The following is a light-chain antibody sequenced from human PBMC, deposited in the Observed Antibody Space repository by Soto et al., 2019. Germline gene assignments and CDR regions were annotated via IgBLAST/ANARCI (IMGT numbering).Light chain of an antibody. CDR3: SSYTSSSTLVV. CDR1: SSDVGGYNY. CDR2: EVS. V-gene: IGLV2-14*01. Sequence: QSALTQPASVSGSPGQSITISCTGTSSDVGGYNYVSWYQQHPGKAPKLMIYEVSNRPSGVSNRFSGSKSANTASLTISGLQVEDGADYYRSSYTSSSTLVVFGGGPTL. J-gene: IGLJ2*01.